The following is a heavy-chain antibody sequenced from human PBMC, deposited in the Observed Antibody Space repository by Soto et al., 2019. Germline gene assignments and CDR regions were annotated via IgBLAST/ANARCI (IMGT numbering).Heavy chain of an antibody. CDR3: AKADSSGYSLTLGYFDY. D-gene: IGHD3-22*01. Sequence: GGSLRLSCAASGFTFDDYAMHWVRQAPGKGLEWVSGISWNSGSIGYADSVKGRFTISRDNAKNSLYLQMNSLRAEDTALYYCAKADSSGYSLTLGYFDYWGQGTLVTVSS. CDR1: GFTFDDYA. V-gene: IGHV3-9*01. J-gene: IGHJ4*02. CDR2: ISWNSGSI.